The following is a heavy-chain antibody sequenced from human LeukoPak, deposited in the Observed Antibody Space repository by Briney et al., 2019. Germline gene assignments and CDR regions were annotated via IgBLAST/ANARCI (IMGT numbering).Heavy chain of an antibody. CDR1: GFTFKLYW. CDR2: INHDGSDT. J-gene: IGHJ4*02. Sequence: GGSLRLSCAASGFTFKLYWMHWVRQVPGRGPVWVSRINHDGSDTIYADSVRGRFTISRDDAKNTLYLQMNSLRAEDTAVYYCAREAMYSSGSVYFDYWGQGTLVTVSS. D-gene: IGHD6-19*01. CDR3: AREAMYSSGSVYFDY. V-gene: IGHV3-74*01.